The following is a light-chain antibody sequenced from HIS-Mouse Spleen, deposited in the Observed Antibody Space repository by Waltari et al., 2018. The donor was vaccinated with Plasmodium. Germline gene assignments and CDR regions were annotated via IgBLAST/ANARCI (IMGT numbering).Light chain of an antibody. Sequence: DIQMTQSPSSLSASVGDRVTITCRASQSISSYLNWYQQKPGKAPKLLIYAASSLQSGVPSRFSGSGSGTDFTLTISSLQPEDFATYYSQQNYNPWTFGQGTKVEIK. CDR3: QQNYNPWT. CDR1: QSISSY. J-gene: IGKJ1*01. CDR2: AAS. V-gene: IGKV1-39*01.